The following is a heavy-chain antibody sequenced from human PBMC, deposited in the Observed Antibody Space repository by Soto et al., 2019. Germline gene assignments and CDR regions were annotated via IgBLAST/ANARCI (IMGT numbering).Heavy chain of an antibody. CDR3: ARWWSGSRQGFDP. Sequence: QVQLQESGPGLVKPSQTLSLTCTVSGGSISSGDYYWIWIRQHPGKGLEWIGYIYYSGSTYYNPSLKSRVTISVETSKNQCSLMLSSVTAADTAVYYCARWWSGSRQGFDPWGQGTLVTVSS. CDR2: IYYSGST. CDR1: GGSISSGDYY. J-gene: IGHJ5*02. V-gene: IGHV4-31*03. D-gene: IGHD3-3*01.